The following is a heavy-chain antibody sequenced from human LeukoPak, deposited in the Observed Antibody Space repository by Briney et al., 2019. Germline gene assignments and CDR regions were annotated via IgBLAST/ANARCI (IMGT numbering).Heavy chain of an antibody. J-gene: IGHJ4*02. CDR2: ISGSGGST. CDR3: AKLWFGELEPDWGS. Sequence: PGGSLRLSCAASGFTFSSYAMSWVRQAPGKGLEWVSAISGSGGSTYYADSVKGRFTISRDNSKNTLYLQMNSLRAEDTAVYYCAKLWFGELEPDWGSWGQGTLVTVSS. CDR1: GFTFSSYA. D-gene: IGHD3-10*01. V-gene: IGHV3-23*01.